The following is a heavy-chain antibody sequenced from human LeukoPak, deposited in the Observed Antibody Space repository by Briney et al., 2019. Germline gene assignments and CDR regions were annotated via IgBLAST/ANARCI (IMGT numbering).Heavy chain of an antibody. V-gene: IGHV3-30*09. CDR1: GFTFSSYA. CDR2: ISYDGSNK. CDR3: ARDQKVEWAPSYYYYYGMDV. D-gene: IGHD1-26*01. J-gene: IGHJ6*02. Sequence: PGGSLRLSCAASGFTFSSYAMHWVRQAPGKGLEWVAVISYDGSNKYYADSVKGQFAISRDNSKNTLYLQMNSLRAEDTAVYYCARDQKVEWAPSYYYYYGMDVWGQGTTVTVSS.